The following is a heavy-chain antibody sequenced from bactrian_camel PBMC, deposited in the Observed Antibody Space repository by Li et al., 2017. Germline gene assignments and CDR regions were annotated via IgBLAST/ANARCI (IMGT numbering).Heavy chain of an antibody. CDR1: GTTSMSTTGC. CDR2: ISNDGTT. V-gene: IGHV3S53*01. J-gene: IGHJ4*01. Sequence: HVQLVESGGGAVQAGGSLRLSCVVSGTTSMSTTGCVAWFRQAPGKERELVSTISNDGTTTYVDYVKGRFTISQDYAKNTVYLQMNSLKTEDTAVYYCASDNQLKMVGQGTQVTVS.